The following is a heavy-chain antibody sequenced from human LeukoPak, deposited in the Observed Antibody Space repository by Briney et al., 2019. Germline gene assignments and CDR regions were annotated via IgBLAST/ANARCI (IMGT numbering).Heavy chain of an antibody. J-gene: IGHJ4*02. Sequence: PSETLSLTCTVSGGHISSYYWSWIREPPAKGLEWIVYIYYSGSTNYNPSLRSRVTISVDTSKNQFSLKLSSVTAADTAVYYCARSGAVGGSGYFDYWGQGTLVTVSS. CDR1: GGHISSYY. V-gene: IGHV4-59*01. CDR2: IYYSGST. CDR3: ARSGAVGGSGYFDY. D-gene: IGHD6-19*01.